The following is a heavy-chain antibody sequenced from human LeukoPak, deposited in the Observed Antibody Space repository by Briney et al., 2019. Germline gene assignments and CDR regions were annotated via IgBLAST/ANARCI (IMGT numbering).Heavy chain of an antibody. J-gene: IGHJ3*02. CDR1: GFTFSSYA. CDR2: ISGSGSST. CDR3: SGGGAFDI. D-gene: IGHD1-26*01. V-gene: IGHV3-23*01. Sequence: HPGGSLRLSCAASGFTFSSYAMSWVRQAPGKGLEWVSVISGSGSSTYHADSVKGRFTISRDNSKTTVYLQMNSLRAEDTAVNYCSGGGAFDIWGQGTMVTVSS.